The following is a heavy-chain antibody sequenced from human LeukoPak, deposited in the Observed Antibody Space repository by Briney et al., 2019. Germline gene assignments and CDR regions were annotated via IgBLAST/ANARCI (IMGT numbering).Heavy chain of an antibody. V-gene: IGHV1-2*02. D-gene: IGHD2-2*02. CDR2: INPNSGGT. J-gene: IGHJ4*02. CDR3: AREGPYCSSTSCYRPFDY. Sequence: ASVKVSCKASGYTFTGYYMHWVRQAPGQRLEWMGWINPNSGGTNYAQKFQGRVTMTRDTSISTAYMELSRLRSDDTAVYYCAREGPYCSSTSCYRPFDYWGQGTLVTVSS. CDR1: GYTFTGYY.